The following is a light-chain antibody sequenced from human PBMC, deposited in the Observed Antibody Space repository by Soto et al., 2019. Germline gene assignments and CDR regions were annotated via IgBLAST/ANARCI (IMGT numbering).Light chain of an antibody. CDR3: SAWDASLNGYV. CDR1: SSNIGSKT. V-gene: IGLV1-44*01. Sequence: QLVLTQPPSASGTPGQRVTISCSGSSSNIGSKTVNWYQQLPGTAPKLLIYSNYQRPSGVPDRFSGSKSGTSASLAISGLQSEDEADYYCSAWDASLNGYVFGTGTKVTVL. J-gene: IGLJ1*01. CDR2: SNY.